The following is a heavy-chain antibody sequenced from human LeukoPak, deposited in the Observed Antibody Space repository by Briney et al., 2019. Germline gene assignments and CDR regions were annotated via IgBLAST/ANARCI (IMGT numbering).Heavy chain of an antibody. J-gene: IGHJ4*02. CDR1: GFTFSSYW. V-gene: IGHV3-7*01. CDR3: AREVVRGVTYYLDY. Sequence: GGSLRLSCAASGFTFSSYWLSWVRQAPGKGLERVANIKQDGSEKYYVDSVKGRFTISRDNAKNSLYLQMNSLRAEDTAVYYCAREVVRGVTYYLDYWGQGTLVTVSS. D-gene: IGHD3-10*01. CDR2: IKQDGSEK.